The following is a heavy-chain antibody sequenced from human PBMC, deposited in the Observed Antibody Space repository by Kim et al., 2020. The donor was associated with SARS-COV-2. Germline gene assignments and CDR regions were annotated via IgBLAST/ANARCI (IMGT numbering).Heavy chain of an antibody. J-gene: IGHJ5*02. V-gene: IGHV4-39*01. Sequence: SETLSLTCTVSGGSISSSSYYWGWIRQPPGKGLEWIGSIYYSGSTYYNPSLKSRVTISVDTSKNQFSLKLSSVTAADTAVYYCASRYCSSTSCYRGEGKFDPWGQGTLVTVSS. CDR3: ASRYCSSTSCYRGEGKFDP. D-gene: IGHD2-2*01. CDR2: IYYSGST. CDR1: GGSISSSSYY.